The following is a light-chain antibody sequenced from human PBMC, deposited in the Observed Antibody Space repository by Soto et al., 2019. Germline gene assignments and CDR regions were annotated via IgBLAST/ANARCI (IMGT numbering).Light chain of an antibody. CDR1: QSVNSKF. J-gene: IGKJ2*01. Sequence: EVVLTQSPGPLSWSPGERVTLSCRTSQSVNSKFLSWFQQKPGQPPRLLLYAASKRAAGTPDRFRGAGSGTDFTLIISRLEPDDSEIYHCQLYGSYMFTFGQGTKLEI. CDR2: AAS. CDR3: QLYGSYMFT. V-gene: IGKV3-20*01.